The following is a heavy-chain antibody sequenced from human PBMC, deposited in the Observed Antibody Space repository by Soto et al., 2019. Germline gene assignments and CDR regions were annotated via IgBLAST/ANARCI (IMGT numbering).Heavy chain of an antibody. J-gene: IGHJ5*02. CDR2: TYYRSKWYN. Sequence: SQTLSLTCAISGDSVSSNSAAWNWIRQSPSRGLEWLGRTYYRSKWYNDYAVSVKSRITINPDTSKNQFSLQLNSVTPEDTAVYYCARDLLITGTTPPWFDPWGQGTLVTVSS. CDR1: GDSVSSNSAA. D-gene: IGHD1-7*01. CDR3: ARDLLITGTTPPWFDP. V-gene: IGHV6-1*01.